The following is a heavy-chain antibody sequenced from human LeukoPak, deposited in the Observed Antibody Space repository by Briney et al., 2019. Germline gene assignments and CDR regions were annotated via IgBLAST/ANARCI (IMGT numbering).Heavy chain of an antibody. CDR1: GLTLSSYS. CDR3: ARGIVGANYWYFDL. D-gene: IGHD1-26*01. V-gene: IGHV3-21*01. CDR2: ISSSSSYI. Sequence: GGSLRLSCAASGLTLSSYSMNWVRQAPGKGLEWVSSISSSSSYIYYADSVKGRFTISRDNAKNSLYLQMNSLRAEDTAVYYCARGIVGANYWYFDLWGRGTLVTVSS. J-gene: IGHJ2*01.